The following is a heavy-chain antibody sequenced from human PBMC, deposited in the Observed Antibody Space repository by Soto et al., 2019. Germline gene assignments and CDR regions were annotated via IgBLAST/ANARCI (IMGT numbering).Heavy chain of an antibody. D-gene: IGHD6-19*01. J-gene: IGHJ4*02. CDR3: ARANINPPVAGGFDY. CDR1: GFTFSSYS. Sequence: GGSLRLSCAASGFTFSSYSMNWVRQAPGKGLEWVSSISSSSSYIYYADSVKGRFTISRDNAKNSLYLQMNSLRAEDTAVYYCARANINPPVAGGFDYWGQGTLVTVSS. CDR2: ISSSSSYI. V-gene: IGHV3-21*01.